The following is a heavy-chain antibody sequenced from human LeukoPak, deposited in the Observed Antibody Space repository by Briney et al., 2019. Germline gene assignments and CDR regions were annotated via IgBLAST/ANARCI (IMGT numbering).Heavy chain of an antibody. CDR1: GHTLTGYY. CDR2: IYPNSGGT. V-gene: IGHV1-2*02. J-gene: IGHJ4*02. D-gene: IGHD2-15*01. Sequence: ASVKVSCKASGHTLTGYYIHWVRQAPGQGLEWMGWIYPNSGGTNYGQKFQARVIMTRDTTTVYMELSILRSDDTAVYYCARDRVYCSGGDCYPSYYFDYWGQGTLVTVSS. CDR3: ARDRVYCSGGDCYPSYYFDY.